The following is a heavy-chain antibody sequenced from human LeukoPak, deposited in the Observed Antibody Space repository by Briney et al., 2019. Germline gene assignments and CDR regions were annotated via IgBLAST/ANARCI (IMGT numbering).Heavy chain of an antibody. CDR2: INPNSGGT. D-gene: IGHD2-2*01. CDR1: GYTFTNYG. V-gene: IGHV1-2*02. J-gene: IGHJ3*02. CDR3: ARAGGVYQLSHNDAFDI. Sequence: ASVKVSCKASGYTFTNYGISWVRQAPGQGLEWMGWINPNSGGTNYAQKFQGRVTMTRDTSISTAYMELSRLRSDDTAVYYCARAGGVYQLSHNDAFDIWGQGTMVTVSS.